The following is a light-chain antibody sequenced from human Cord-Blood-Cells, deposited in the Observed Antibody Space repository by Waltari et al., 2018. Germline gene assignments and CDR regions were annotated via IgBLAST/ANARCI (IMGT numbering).Light chain of an antibody. CDR1: SASIATNY. Sequence: NFMLTQPHSVSESPGKTVTISSTRSSASIATNYVQWYQQRPGRSPTTVIDEDNQRPSGVPVRFSGSIDSSSNSASLTISGLKTEDEADYYCQSYDSSNLVFGGGTKLTVL. V-gene: IGLV6-57*01. CDR2: EDN. J-gene: IGLJ2*01. CDR3: QSYDSSNLV.